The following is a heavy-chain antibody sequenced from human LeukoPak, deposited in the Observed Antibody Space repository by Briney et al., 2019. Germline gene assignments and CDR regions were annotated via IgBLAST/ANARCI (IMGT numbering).Heavy chain of an antibody. V-gene: IGHV1-8*02. Sequence: ASVKVSCKASGYTFTSYAMHWVRQATGQGLEWMGWMSPNSGDTGYAQKFQGRVTMTSDSSISTAYMELSSLRSEDTAIYYCVRTPPNWGFDYWGQGTLVTVSS. CDR1: GYTFTSYA. D-gene: IGHD7-27*01. CDR2: MSPNSGDT. J-gene: IGHJ4*02. CDR3: VRTPPNWGFDY.